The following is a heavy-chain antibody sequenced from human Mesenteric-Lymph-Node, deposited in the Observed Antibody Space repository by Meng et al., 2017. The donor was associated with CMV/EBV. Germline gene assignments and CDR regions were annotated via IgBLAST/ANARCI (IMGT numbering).Heavy chain of an antibody. J-gene: IGHJ4*02. CDR1: GFTFSSYA. Sequence: GESLKISCAASGFTFSSYAMSWVRQAPGKGLEWVSAISGSGGSTYYADSVKGRFTISRDNSKSTLYLQMNSLRAEDTAVYYCARDRPRITIFGAVDYWGQGTLVTVSS. CDR3: ARDRPRITIFGAVDY. CDR2: ISGSGGST. D-gene: IGHD3-3*01. V-gene: IGHV3-23*01.